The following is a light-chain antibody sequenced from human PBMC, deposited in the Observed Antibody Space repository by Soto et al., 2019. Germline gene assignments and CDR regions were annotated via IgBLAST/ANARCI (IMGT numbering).Light chain of an antibody. CDR2: DVS. V-gene: IGLV2-14*01. CDR3: SSYTSSSPLVV. J-gene: IGLJ2*01. Sequence: QSALTQPAFVSGSPGQSITISCTGTSSDVGGYNYVSWYQQHPGKAPKLMIYDVSNRPSGVSNRFSGSKSGNTASLTISGLQAEDEADYYCSSYTSSSPLVVFGGGTNLTVL. CDR1: SSDVGGYNY.